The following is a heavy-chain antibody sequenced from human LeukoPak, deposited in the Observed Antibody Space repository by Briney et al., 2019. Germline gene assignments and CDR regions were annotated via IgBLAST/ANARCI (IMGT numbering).Heavy chain of an antibody. D-gene: IGHD4/OR15-4a*01. J-gene: IGHJ4*02. CDR1: GGSINGLY. Sequence: PSETLSLTCTVSGGSINGLYWSWIRQPAGKGLEWIGRIYSSGSTLYNPSLKSRVTMSVDSSKNQFSLNLSSVTAADTAVYYCARDRNGDGATYFSYWGQGTLVTVSS. V-gene: IGHV4-4*07. CDR2: IYSSGST. CDR3: ARDRNGDGATYFSY.